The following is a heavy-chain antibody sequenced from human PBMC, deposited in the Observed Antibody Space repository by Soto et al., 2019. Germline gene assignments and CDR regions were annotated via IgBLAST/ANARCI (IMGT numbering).Heavy chain of an antibody. CDR3: ARQEAVAGGRSNNWFDP. D-gene: IGHD6-19*01. CDR1: GGSISSSSYY. V-gene: IGHV4-39*01. Sequence: SETLSLTCTVSGGSISSSSYYWGWIRQPPGKGLEWIGSIYYSGSTYYNPSLKSRVTISVDTSKNQFSLKLSSVTAADTAVYYCARQEAVAGGRSNNWFDPWRQGTLVTVSS. CDR2: IYYSGST. J-gene: IGHJ5*02.